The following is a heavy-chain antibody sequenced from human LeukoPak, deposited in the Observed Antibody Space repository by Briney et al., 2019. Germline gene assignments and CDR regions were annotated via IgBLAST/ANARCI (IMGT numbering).Heavy chain of an antibody. D-gene: IGHD3-10*01. CDR3: ARALYGPGKY. J-gene: IGHJ4*02. CDR1: GFTFSSYE. V-gene: IGHV3-48*03. Sequence: GGSLRLSCAASGFTFSSYEMNWVRQAPGKGLEWVSYISSSGRTICYADSVKGRFTISRDNAKNSLYLQMNSLRAEDTAVYYCARALYGPGKYWGQGTLVTVSS. CDR2: ISSSGRTI.